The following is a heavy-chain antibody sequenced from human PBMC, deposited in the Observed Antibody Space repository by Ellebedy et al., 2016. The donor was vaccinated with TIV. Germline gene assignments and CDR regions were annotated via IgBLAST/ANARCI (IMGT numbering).Heavy chain of an antibody. Sequence: GESLKISCAVSGFTSNSYAMSWVRQAPGKGLEWVSTISGTGYSTDYADSVKGRFTISRDNAKNSLYLQMNSLRAEDTAVYYCSRGIAAVMYWGQGTLVTVSS. V-gene: IGHV3-23*01. CDR2: ISGTGYST. CDR3: SRGIAAVMY. D-gene: IGHD6-13*01. CDR1: GFTSNSYA. J-gene: IGHJ4*02.